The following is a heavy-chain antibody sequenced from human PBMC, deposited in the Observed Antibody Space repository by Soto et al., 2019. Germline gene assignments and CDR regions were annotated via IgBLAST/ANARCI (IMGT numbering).Heavy chain of an antibody. V-gene: IGHV4-31*03. Sequence: QVQLQESGQGLVKPSQTLSLTCTVSGGSIRNDNFYWSYLRQRPGKGLEWIGYISYSGYTYYHPSPKSRFIISVVPSNNQFSLILNSVTAADTAVYYCARYLEGTVPVRGAFGIWGRGTSVTVSS. D-gene: IGHD3-3*01. J-gene: IGHJ3*02. CDR3: ARYLEGTVPVRGAFGI. CDR2: ISYSGYT. CDR1: GGSIRNDNFY.